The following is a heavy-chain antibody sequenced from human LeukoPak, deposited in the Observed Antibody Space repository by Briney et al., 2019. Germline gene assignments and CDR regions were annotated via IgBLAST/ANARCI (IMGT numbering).Heavy chain of an antibody. V-gene: IGHV1-18*01. Sequence: ASVKVSCKASGYTFSSYGITWVRQAPGQGLEWMGWISVYNGDTNYAQKVQSRVTMTTDTSTTTAYMELRSLRPDDTAVYYCARAGTSGWQPSDYWGQGTLVTVSS. CDR2: ISVYNGDT. D-gene: IGHD6-19*01. CDR1: GYTFSSYG. J-gene: IGHJ4*02. CDR3: ARAGTSGWQPSDY.